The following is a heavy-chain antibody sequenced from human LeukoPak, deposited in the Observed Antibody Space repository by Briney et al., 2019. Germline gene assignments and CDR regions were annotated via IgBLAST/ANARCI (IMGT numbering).Heavy chain of an antibody. CDR2: INHDGSEI. J-gene: IGHJ4*02. CDR3: ARDDLVRDRYDYVDY. V-gene: IGHV3-7*01. Sequence: GGPLRLSCAASGFTFSSYWMSWVRQAPGKGLEWVAIINHDGSEIYYVGSARGRFTVSRDNSKKSVYLQVNSLRVEDTAVYYCARDDLVRDRYDYVDYWGQGTLVTVSA. CDR1: GFTFSSYW. D-gene: IGHD3/OR15-3a*01.